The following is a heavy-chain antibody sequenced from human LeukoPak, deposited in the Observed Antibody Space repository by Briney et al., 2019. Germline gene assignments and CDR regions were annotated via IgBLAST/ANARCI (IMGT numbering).Heavy chain of an antibody. CDR2: ISSSSSYT. D-gene: IGHD6-13*01. Sequence: GGSLRLSCAASGFTFSDYYMSWTRQAPGKGLEWVSYISSSSSYTNYADSVKGRFTISRDNAKNSLYLQMNSLRAEDTAVYYCAREEGAAAENWFDPWGQGTLVTVSS. CDR1: GFTFSDYY. CDR3: AREEGAAAENWFDP. J-gene: IGHJ5*02. V-gene: IGHV3-11*05.